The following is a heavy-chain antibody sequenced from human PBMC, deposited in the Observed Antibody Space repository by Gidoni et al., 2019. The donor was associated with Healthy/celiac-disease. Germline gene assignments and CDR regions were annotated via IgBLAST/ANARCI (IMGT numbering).Heavy chain of an antibody. CDR1: GFTFSSYS. CDR3: ARGDSSSYYYGMDV. J-gene: IGHJ6*02. V-gene: IGHV3-21*01. CDR2: ISSSSSYI. Sequence: EVQLVESGGGLVKPGGSLRLSCAASGFTFSSYSMNWVRQAPGKGLEWVSSISSSSSYIYYADSVKGRFTISRDNAKNSLYLQMNSLRAEDTAVYYCARGDSSSYYYGMDVWGQGTTVTVSS. D-gene: IGHD6-13*01.